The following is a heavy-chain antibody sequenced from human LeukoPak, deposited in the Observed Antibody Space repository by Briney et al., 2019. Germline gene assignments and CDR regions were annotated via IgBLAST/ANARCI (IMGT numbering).Heavy chain of an antibody. V-gene: IGHV5-51*01. Sequence: GESLKISCKGSGYSFASYWNGWVRQMPGKGLEWMGITYPDDSETRYSASFQGQVTISADKSISIAYLQWSSLKASDTAMYYCARFLGPSGGLDYWGQGTRVTVSS. D-gene: IGHD3/OR15-3a*01. CDR3: ARFLGPSGGLDY. J-gene: IGHJ4*02. CDR2: TYPDDSET. CDR1: GYSFASYW.